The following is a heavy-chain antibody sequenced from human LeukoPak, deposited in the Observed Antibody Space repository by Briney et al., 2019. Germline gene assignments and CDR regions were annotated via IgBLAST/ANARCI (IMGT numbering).Heavy chain of an antibody. V-gene: IGHV3-7*03. CDR1: GFTFSTYW. J-gene: IGHJ3*02. CDR2: IKQDGSEK. D-gene: IGHD2-8*01. Sequence: GGSLRLSCAASGFTFSTYWMSWVRQAPGKGLEWVANIKQDGSEKYYVDSVKGRFTISRDNAKNSLYLQMNSLRAEDTAVYYCARSTVRDAFDIWGQGTMVTVSS. CDR3: ARSTVRDAFDI.